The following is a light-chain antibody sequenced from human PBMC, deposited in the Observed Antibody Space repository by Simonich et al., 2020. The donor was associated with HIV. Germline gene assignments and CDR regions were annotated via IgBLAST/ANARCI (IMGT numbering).Light chain of an antibody. CDR1: SSDIGGYNY. V-gene: IGLV2-14*03. CDR3: SSYSSSSTDVV. J-gene: IGLJ2*01. CDR2: DVS. Sequence: QSALTQPASVSGSPGQSITISCTGTSSDIGGYNYVSWYQQHPGKAPKLMIFDVSYRPSGISHRFSASKSGNTASLTISGLQAEDEADYYCSSYSSSSTDVVFGGGTKLTVL.